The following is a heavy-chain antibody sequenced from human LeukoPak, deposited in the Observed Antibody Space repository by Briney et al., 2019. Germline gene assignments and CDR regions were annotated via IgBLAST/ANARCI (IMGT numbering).Heavy chain of an antibody. CDR1: GGSFSGYY. D-gene: IGHD3-3*01. CDR2: INHSGST. V-gene: IGHV4-34*01. CDR3: ARVAVRFLEWTQYYYYMDV. Sequence: SETLSLTCAVHGGSFSGYYWSWIRQPPGKGLEWIGEINHSGSTNYNPSLKSRVTISVDTSKNQFSLKLSSVTAADTAVYYCARVAVRFLEWTQYYYYMDVWGKGTTVTVS. J-gene: IGHJ6*03.